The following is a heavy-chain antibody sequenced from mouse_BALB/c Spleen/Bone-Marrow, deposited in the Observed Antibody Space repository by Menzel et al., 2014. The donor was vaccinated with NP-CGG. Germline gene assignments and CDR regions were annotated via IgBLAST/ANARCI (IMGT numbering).Heavy chain of an antibody. CDR3: ESLGYYGCFAY. V-gene: IGHV4-1*02. D-gene: IGHD2-3*01. CDR2: INPESNTI. J-gene: IGHJ3*01. Sequence: EVQLEESGGGLVPPGGSLKLSCAASGFDFSSYWMSWVRQAPGKGLQWIGEINPESNTINYTPSLEDKFIISRDNAKNTLYLQMSKVRSEDTALACCESLGYYGCFAYRGQGTLVPGSA. CDR1: GFDFSSYW.